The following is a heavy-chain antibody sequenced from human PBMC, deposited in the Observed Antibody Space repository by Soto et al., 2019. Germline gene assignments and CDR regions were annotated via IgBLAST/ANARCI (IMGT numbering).Heavy chain of an antibody. CDR2: INHSGST. J-gene: IGHJ5*02. D-gene: IGHD2-2*01. Sequence: SETLSLTCAVYGGSFSGYYWSWIRQPPGKGLEWIGEINHSGSTNYNPSLKSRVTISVDTSKNQFSLKLSSVTAADTAVYYCARAKTLGYCSSTSCRRANWFDPWGQGTLVTVSS. CDR3: ARAKTLGYCSSTSCRRANWFDP. V-gene: IGHV4-34*01. CDR1: GGSFSGYY.